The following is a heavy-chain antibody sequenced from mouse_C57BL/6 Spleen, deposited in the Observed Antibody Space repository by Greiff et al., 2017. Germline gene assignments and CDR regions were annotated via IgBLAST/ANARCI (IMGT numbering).Heavy chain of an antibody. J-gene: IGHJ3*01. CDR3: TRPLYYGSSSFAY. CDR2: IRNKANNHAT. CDR1: GFTFSDAW. Sequence: EVQRVESGGGLVQPGGSMKLSCAASGFTFSDAWMDWVRQSPEKGLEWVAEIRNKANNHATYYAESVKGRFTISRDDSKSSVYLQMNSLRAEDTGIYYCTRPLYYGSSSFAYWGQGTLVTVSA. V-gene: IGHV6-6*01. D-gene: IGHD1-1*01.